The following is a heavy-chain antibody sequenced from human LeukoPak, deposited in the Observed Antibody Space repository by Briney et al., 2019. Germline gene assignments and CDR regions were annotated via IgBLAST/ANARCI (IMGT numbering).Heavy chain of an antibody. Sequence: GGSLRLSCAASRLTFSHYAMHWVRQAPGKGLEWVAVISYDGSERHYADSVKDRFTISRDNSKNTLYLQMNSLRAEDTAVYYCAKQYYFDSSAYYSAFDYWGQGTLVTVSS. J-gene: IGHJ4*02. D-gene: IGHD3-22*01. CDR3: AKQYYFDSSAYYSAFDY. V-gene: IGHV3-30*18. CDR1: RLTFSHYA. CDR2: ISYDGSER.